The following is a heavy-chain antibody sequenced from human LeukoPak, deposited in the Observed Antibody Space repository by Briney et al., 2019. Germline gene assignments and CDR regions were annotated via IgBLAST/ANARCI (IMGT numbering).Heavy chain of an antibody. Sequence: SETLSLTCVVSGYSISSGYHWGWIRQPPGEGLEWIGSVYRSGSTYYNPSLKGRVTISVDTSKNQISLKVRSVTAADTAVHYCAREDWVFDYWGQGILVTVSS. V-gene: IGHV4-38-2*02. CDR2: VYRSGST. CDR3: AREDWVFDY. CDR1: GYSISSGYH. D-gene: IGHD3/OR15-3a*01. J-gene: IGHJ4*02.